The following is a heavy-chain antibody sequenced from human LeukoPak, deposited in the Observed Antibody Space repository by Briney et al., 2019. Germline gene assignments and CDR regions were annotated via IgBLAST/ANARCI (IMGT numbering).Heavy chain of an antibody. V-gene: IGHV3-9*01. CDR2: ISWNGGSI. CDR3: AKGVQYGRFDP. D-gene: IGHD3-10*01. CDR1: GLIFGDYA. Sequence: GGSPRLSCAASGLIFGDYAMHWVRQAPGKGLEWVSGISWNGGSIGYADSVKGRFTISRDNAKNSLYLQMNSLRAEDTALYYCAKGVQYGRFDPWGQGTLVTVSS. J-gene: IGHJ5*02.